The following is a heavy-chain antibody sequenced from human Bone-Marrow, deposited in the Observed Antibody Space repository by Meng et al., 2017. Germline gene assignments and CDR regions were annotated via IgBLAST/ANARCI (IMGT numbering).Heavy chain of an antibody. Sequence: QVQLQQWGPGLVKPSQTLSLTCTVSGGSISSGGYYWNWIRQHPGKGLEWIGYIYYSGSTYYNPSLKSRITISVDTSKNHFSLKLSSVTAADTAVYYCASLYGVVGASWFDPWGQGTLVTVSS. CDR1: GGSISSGGYY. CDR2: IYYSGST. CDR3: ASLYGVVGASWFDP. D-gene: IGHD1-26*01. J-gene: IGHJ5*02. V-gene: IGHV4-31*03.